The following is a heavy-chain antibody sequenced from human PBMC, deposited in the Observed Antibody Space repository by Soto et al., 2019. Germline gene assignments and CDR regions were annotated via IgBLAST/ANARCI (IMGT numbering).Heavy chain of an antibody. J-gene: IGHJ4*02. CDR1: GFSFSDYY. CDR2: ISFSDNSI. Sequence: PGGSLRLSCAASGFSFSDYYMSWIRQAPGKGLEWVSYISFSDNSIYYADSVKGRFSISRDNSKSTLYLQMNNLRAEDTAVYYCAKCTSSNSCYGLYLDSWGQGTLVTVSS. D-gene: IGHD2-2*01. CDR3: AKCTSSNSCYGLYLDS. V-gene: IGHV3-11*01.